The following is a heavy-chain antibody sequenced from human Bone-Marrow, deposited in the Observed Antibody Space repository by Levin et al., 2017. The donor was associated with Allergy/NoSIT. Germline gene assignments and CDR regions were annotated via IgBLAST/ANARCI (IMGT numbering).Heavy chain of an antibody. CDR3: ARDLTYYDFWSGYYTIGVFDY. J-gene: IGHJ4*02. V-gene: IGHV3-33*01. D-gene: IGHD3-3*01. CDR1: GFTFSSYG. Sequence: GGSLRLSCAASGFTFSSYGMHWVRQAPGKGLEWVAVIWYDGSNKYYADSVKGRFTISRDNSKNTLYLQMNSLRAEDTAVYYCARDLTYYDFWSGYYTIGVFDYWGQGTLVTVSS. CDR2: IWYDGSNK.